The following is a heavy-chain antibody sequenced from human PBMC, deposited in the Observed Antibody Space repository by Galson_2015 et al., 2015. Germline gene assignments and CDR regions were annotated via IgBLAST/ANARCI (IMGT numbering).Heavy chain of an antibody. D-gene: IGHD2-2*02. CDR2: ISYDGSNK. CDR1: GFTFSSYG. J-gene: IGHJ3*02. V-gene: IGHV3-30*18. Sequence: SLRLSCAASGFTFSSYGMHWVRQAPGKGLEWVAVISYDGSNKYYADSVKGRFTISRDNSKNTLYLQMNSLRAEDTAVHYCAKDWVVPAAIGGLGAFDIWGQGTLVTVSS. CDR3: AKDWVVPAAIGGLGAFDI.